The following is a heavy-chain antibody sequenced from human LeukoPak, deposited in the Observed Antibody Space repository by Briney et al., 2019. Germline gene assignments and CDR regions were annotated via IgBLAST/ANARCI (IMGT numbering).Heavy chain of an antibody. Sequence: GASVKVSCKASGYTFTTYALHWVRQAPGQGLEWMGWINANSGGTEYAQKFRDRVTMTRDTSINTAYMQLSRLTSDDTALYYCVWADWNGRKPMDVWGQGTTVTVSS. CDR3: VWADWNGRKPMDV. CDR1: GYTFTTYA. D-gene: IGHD1-1*01. J-gene: IGHJ6*02. CDR2: INANSGGT. V-gene: IGHV1-2*02.